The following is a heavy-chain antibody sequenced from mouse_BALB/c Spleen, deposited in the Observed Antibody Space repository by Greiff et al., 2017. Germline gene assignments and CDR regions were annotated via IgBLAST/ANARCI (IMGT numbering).Heavy chain of an antibody. CDR1: GDSITSGY. CDR3: ARWSGGNYYFDY. J-gene: IGHJ2*01. CDR2: ISYSGST. Sequence: EVQLQESGPSLVKPSQTLSLTCSVTGDSITSGYWNWIRKFPGNKLEYMGYISYSGSTYYNPSLKSRISITRDTSKNQYYLQLNSVTTEDTATYYCARWSGGNYYFDYWGQGTTLTVSS. D-gene: IGHD2-1*01. V-gene: IGHV3-8*02.